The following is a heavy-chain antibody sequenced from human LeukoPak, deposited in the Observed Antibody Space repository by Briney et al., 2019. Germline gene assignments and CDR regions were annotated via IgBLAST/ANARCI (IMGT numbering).Heavy chain of an antibody. V-gene: IGHV3-30*18. D-gene: IGHD5-18*01. J-gene: IGHJ6*02. Sequence: GRSLRLSCAASGFTFSSYGMHWVRQAPGKGLEWVAVISCDGSNKYYADSVKGRFTISRDNSKNTLYLQMNSLRAEDTAVYYCAKGRGYSYGSNGMDVWGQGTTVTVSS. CDR2: ISCDGSNK. CDR1: GFTFSSYG. CDR3: AKGRGYSYGSNGMDV.